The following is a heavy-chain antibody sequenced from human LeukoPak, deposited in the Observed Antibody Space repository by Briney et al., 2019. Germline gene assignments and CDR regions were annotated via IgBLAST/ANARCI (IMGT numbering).Heavy chain of an antibody. CDR2: MNPNSGNT. CDR1: GYTFPNYD. J-gene: IGHJ6*03. V-gene: IGHV1-8*03. CDR3: PSGPAYSNYGASYYYCTDV. D-gene: IGHD4-11*01. Sequence: ASVKVSCQASGYTFPNYDINWVRQATGQGLEWMGWMNPNSGNTDYAEKFQDRVTITRDTSLKKDYMELTSLTSEESAVYYCPSGPAYSNYGASYYYCTDVWGKGTTVIVS.